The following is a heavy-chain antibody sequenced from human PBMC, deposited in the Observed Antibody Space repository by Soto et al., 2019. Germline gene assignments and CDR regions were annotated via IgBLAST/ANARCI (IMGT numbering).Heavy chain of an antibody. CDR1: GFTFSSSW. CDR2: INSDGSTT. CDR3: ARGASGWDGYDY. D-gene: IGHD6-19*01. J-gene: IGHJ4*02. Sequence: EVQLVESGGGLVQPGGSLRLSCAASGFTFSSSWVHWVRQAPGKGLVWVSRINSDGSTTNYADSVKGRFTISRDNAKNTRELQMNSRRAEDTAVYYWARGASGWDGYDYGGQGTRVTVSA. V-gene: IGHV3-74*01.